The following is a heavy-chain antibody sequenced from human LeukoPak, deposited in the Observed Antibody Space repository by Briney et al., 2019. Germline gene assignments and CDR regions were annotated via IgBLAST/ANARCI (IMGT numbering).Heavy chain of an antibody. V-gene: IGHV3-74*01. CDR3: AREGYMDV. Sequence: GGSLRLSCAASGFTFSTYWMHWVRQPPGEGLVWVSRINADGSTTNYADSVKGRFTISRDNAKNTLDLQMNSLRAEDTAVYYCAREGYMDVWGKGTTVTVSS. J-gene: IGHJ6*03. CDR1: GFTFSTYW. CDR2: INADGSTT.